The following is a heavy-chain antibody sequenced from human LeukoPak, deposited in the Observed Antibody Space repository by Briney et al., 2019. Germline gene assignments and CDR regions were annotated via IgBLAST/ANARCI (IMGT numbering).Heavy chain of an antibody. CDR3: ARAYDSRGDAFDI. CDR2: INHSGST. V-gene: IGHV4-34*01. D-gene: IGHD3-22*01. Sequence: SETLSLTCAVYGGSFSGYYWSWLRQPPGKGLEWIGEINHSGSTNYNPSLKSRVTISVDTSKNQFSLKLSSVTAADTAVYYCARAYDSRGDAFDIWGQGTMVTVSS. CDR1: GGSFSGYY. J-gene: IGHJ3*02.